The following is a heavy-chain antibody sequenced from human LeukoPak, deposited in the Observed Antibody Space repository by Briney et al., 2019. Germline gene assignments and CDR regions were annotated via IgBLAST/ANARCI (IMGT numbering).Heavy chain of an antibody. V-gene: IGHV3-7*01. Sequence: GGSLRLPCAASGFTFNKYWMNWVRQAPGKGLQWVANIKQDGSEKYYVDSVKGRFTISRDNAKNSLYLQMNSLRAEDTAVYSCFTRNGSFDFWGQGTLVTVSS. D-gene: IGHD2-8*01. CDR3: FTRNGSFDF. CDR2: IKQDGSEK. CDR1: GFTFNKYW. J-gene: IGHJ4*02.